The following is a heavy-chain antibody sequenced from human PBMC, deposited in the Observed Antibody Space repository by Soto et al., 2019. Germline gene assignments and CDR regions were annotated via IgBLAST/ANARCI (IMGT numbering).Heavy chain of an antibody. Sequence: QITLKESGPTVVKPTQTLTLTCTFSGFSVNSKGVGVGWIRPPPGKALEYVALIYWNDDKRYSPSLRHRLTSTQDASGNQVVLSLAAVDPVDTGTYYCAYRWGGTGSSFAHWGPGIGVTVSS. D-gene: IGHD3-10*01. CDR3: AYRWGGTGSSFAH. CDR2: IYWNDDK. V-gene: IGHV2-5*01. J-gene: IGHJ4*02. CDR1: GFSVNSKGVG.